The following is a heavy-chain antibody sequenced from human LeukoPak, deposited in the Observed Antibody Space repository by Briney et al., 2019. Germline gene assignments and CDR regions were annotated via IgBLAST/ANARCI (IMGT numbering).Heavy chain of an antibody. J-gene: IGHJ4*02. D-gene: IGHD3-10*01. V-gene: IGHV3-7*03. CDR2: IDEAGKDR. CDR3: AKDLFTMVRGVLKS. Sequence: LPGGSLRLSCVASGFTIDSFYMSWVRQAPGKGLEWVANIDEAGKDRYYADSVKGRFTISRDNAKNSLYLQMNSLRAEDTALYYCAKDLFTMVRGVLKSWGQGTLVTVSS. CDR1: GFTIDSFY.